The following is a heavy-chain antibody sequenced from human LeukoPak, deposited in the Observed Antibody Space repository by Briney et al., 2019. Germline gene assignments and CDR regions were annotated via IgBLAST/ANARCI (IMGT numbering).Heavy chain of an antibody. CDR3: ARDARYCSSPSCYQYFDY. CDR1: GFTFSSSS. J-gene: IGHJ4*02. Sequence: GGSLRLSCAASGFTFSSSSMNWVRQAPGKGLEWVSSISSSSYIYYAASVKGRFTISRDNAKNSLYLKMNSLRAEDTAVYYCARDARYCSSPSCYQYFDYWGQGTLVTVSS. CDR2: ISSSSYI. V-gene: IGHV3-21*01. D-gene: IGHD2-2*01.